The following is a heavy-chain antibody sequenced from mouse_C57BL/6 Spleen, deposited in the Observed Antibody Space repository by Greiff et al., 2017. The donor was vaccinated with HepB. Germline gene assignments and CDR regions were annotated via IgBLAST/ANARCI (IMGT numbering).Heavy chain of an antibody. V-gene: IGHV5-17*01. CDR3: ARTGYLAWFAY. J-gene: IGHJ3*01. CDR2: ISSGSSTI. CDR1: GFTFSDYG. Sequence: EVMLVESGGGLVKPGGSLKLSCAASGFTFSDYGMHWVRQAPEKGLEWVAYISSGSSTIYYADTVKGRFTISRDNAKNTLFLQMTSLRSEDTAMYYCARTGYLAWFAYWGQGTRVTVSA. D-gene: IGHD2-3*01.